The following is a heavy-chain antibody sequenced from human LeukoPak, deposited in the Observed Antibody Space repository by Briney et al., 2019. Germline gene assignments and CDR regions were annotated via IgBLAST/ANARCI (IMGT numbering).Heavy chain of an antibody. CDR3: ASVTPSSSSGLDAFDI. V-gene: IGHV1-69*04. J-gene: IGHJ3*02. D-gene: IGHD6-13*01. CDR2: IIPILGIA. Sequence: ASVKVSCKASGGTFSSYAISWVRQAPGQGLEWMGRIIPILGIANYAQKFQGRVTITADKSTSTAYMELSSLRSEDTAVYYCASVTPSSSSGLDAFDIWGQGTMVTVSS. CDR1: GGTFSSYA.